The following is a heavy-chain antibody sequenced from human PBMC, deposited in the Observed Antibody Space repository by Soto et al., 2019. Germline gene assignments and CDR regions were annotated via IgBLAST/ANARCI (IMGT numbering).Heavy chain of an antibody. CDR3: ARELRTGDYYGMDV. D-gene: IGHD7-27*01. J-gene: IGHJ6*02. V-gene: IGHV4-34*01. Sequence: SETLSLTCAVYGGSFSGYYWSWIRQPPGKGLEWIGEINHSGSTNYNPSLKSRVTISVDTSKNQFSLKLSSVTAADTAVYYCARELRTGDYYGMDVWGQGTTVTVSS. CDR2: INHSGST. CDR1: GGSFSGYY.